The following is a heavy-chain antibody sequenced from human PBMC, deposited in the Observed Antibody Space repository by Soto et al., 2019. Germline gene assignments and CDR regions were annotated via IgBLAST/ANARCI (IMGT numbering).Heavy chain of an antibody. Sequence: QLQLQESGSGLVKPSQTLSLTCAVSGGSISSGGYSWSWIRQPPGKGLEWIGYIYHSGSTYYNPCLKSRVTISVDRAKDQVSLQLGAVTAADTAVYYCARVYCSWGSCFWFGPWGQGTLVPVSS. D-gene: IGHD2-15*01. CDR1: GGSISSGGYS. CDR3: ARVYCSWGSCFWFGP. CDR2: IYHSGST. J-gene: IGHJ5*02. V-gene: IGHV4-30-2*01.